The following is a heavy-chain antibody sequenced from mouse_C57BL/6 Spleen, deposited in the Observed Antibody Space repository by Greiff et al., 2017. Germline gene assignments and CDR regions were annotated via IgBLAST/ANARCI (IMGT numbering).Heavy chain of an antibody. V-gene: IGHV1-78*01. CDR3: ARDYPDVSYYFDY. CDR2: IYPRDGST. CDR1: GYTFTDHT. J-gene: IGHJ2*01. Sequence: VQLQQSDAELVKPGASVKISCKVSGYTFTDHTIHWMKQRPEQGLEWIGYIYPRDGSTKYNEKFKGKATLTADKSSSTAYMQLNSLTSEDCAVYFCARDYPDVSYYFDYWGQGTTLTVSS. D-gene: IGHD2-4*01.